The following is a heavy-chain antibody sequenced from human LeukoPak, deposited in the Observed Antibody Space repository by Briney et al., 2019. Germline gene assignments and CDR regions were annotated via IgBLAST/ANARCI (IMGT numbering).Heavy chain of an antibody. V-gene: IGHV1-8*01. CDR1: GYTFTSYD. Sequence: VSVKVSCKASGYTFTSYDINWVRQATGQGLEWMGWMNPNSGNTGYAQKFQGRVTMTRNTSISTAYMELSSLRSEDTAVYYCARGRYCSSTSCYTTPFDYWGQGTLVTVSS. CDR3: ARGRYCSSTSCYTTPFDY. J-gene: IGHJ4*02. D-gene: IGHD2-2*01. CDR2: MNPNSGNT.